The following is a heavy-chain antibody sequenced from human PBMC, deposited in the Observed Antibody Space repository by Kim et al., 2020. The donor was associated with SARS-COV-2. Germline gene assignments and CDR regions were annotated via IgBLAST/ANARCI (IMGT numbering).Heavy chain of an antibody. CDR1: GFAVGSNY. D-gene: IGHD2-15*01. CDR3: ATFLKYCSGSSCYSLDY. J-gene: IGHJ4*01. CDR2: IYSGRNS. V-gene: IGHV3-53*01. Sequence: GGSLRLSCAASGFAVGSNYMSWVRQAPGKGLEWVSIIYSGRNSYYADSVRGRFTISRDNSRNTVYLQMDSLRAEDAAVYYCATFLKYCSGSSCYSLDYWG.